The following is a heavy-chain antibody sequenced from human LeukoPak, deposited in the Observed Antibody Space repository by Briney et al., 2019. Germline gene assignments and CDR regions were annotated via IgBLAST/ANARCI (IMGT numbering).Heavy chain of an antibody. CDR3: AREPRDGYRTKAAFDI. CDR1: GGSISSGGYY. V-gene: IGHV4-31*03. CDR2: IYYSGST. J-gene: IGHJ3*02. Sequence: SETLSLTCTVSGGSISSGGYYWSWIRQHPGKGLEWTGYIYYSGSTYYNPSLKSRVTISVDTSKNQFSLKLSSVTAADTAVYYCAREPRDGYRTKAAFDIWGQGTMVTVSS. D-gene: IGHD5-24*01.